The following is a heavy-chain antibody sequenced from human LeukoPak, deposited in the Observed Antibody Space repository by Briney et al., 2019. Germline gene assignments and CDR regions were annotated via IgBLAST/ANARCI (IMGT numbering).Heavy chain of an antibody. CDR3: ARQGPTGRGLRFLEWLLSRSGFDP. D-gene: IGHD3-3*01. CDR2: INHSGST. CDR1: GYAISSGYY. J-gene: IGHJ5*02. V-gene: IGHV4-38-2*02. Sequence: PSETLSLTCTVSGYAISSGYYWGWIRQPPGKGLEWIGEINHSGSTNYNPSLKSRVTISVDTSKNQFSLKLSSVTAADTAVYYCARQGPTGRGLRFLEWLLSRSGFDPWGQGTLVTVSS.